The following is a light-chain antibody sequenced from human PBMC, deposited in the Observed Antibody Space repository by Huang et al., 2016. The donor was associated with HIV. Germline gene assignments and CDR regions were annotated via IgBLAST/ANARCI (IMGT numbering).Light chain of an antibody. Sequence: VLTQSPATLSLSPGERATLSCRASQSVSTYLAWYQQNPGQAPRLLIDDASNRATGIPARFSGSGSGTDFTLTISSLEPEDFAVYYCQQRSNWLTFGGGTKV. CDR1: QSVSTY. V-gene: IGKV3-11*01. J-gene: IGKJ4*01. CDR2: DAS. CDR3: QQRSNWLT.